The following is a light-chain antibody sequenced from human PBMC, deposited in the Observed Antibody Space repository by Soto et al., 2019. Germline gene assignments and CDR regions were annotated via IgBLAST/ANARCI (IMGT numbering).Light chain of an antibody. J-gene: IGKJ2*04. CDR2: LAS. V-gene: IGKV1-5*03. CDR1: QSIRNL. Sequence: DVQMTQSPYTLSASVGDSVNITCRSSQSIRNLLAWYQQKPGKAPKIRIYLASTFETTVPSRFSGSGSGTEFTLTISSLQSDDFATYSCQQYHTYPCSFGQGTKLEIK. CDR3: QQYHTYPCS.